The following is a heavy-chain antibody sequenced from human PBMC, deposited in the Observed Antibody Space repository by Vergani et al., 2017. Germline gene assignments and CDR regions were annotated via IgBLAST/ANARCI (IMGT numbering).Heavy chain of an antibody. V-gene: IGHV4-4*07. J-gene: IGHJ4*02. CDR3: ARESEELRDVYSYYFDY. CDR1: GGSISSYY. CDR2: IYTSGST. D-gene: IGHD5-24*01. Sequence: QVQLQESGPGLVKPSETLSLTCTVSGGSISSYYWSWIRQPAGKGLEWIGRIYTSGSTNYNPSLKSRVTMSVDTSKNQFSLKLSSVTAADTAVYYCARESEELRDVYSYYFDYWGQGTLVTVSS.